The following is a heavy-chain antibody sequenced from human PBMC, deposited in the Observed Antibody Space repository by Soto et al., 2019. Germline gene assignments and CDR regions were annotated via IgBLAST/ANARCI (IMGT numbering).Heavy chain of an antibody. J-gene: IGHJ6*02. V-gene: IGHV4-31*03. CDR3: ARDRLMATAGTARHYFGLDV. CDR1: GGSIRSGGYY. CDR2: IYYSGST. D-gene: IGHD5-18*01. Sequence: SETLSLTCTVSGGSIRSGGYYWSWVRQSPRRGLEWVGNIYYSGSTYYNPSLKSRLTISVDTSKNQFSLNLSSVTAADTAVYYCARDRLMATAGTARHYFGLDVWGQGTTVTVSS.